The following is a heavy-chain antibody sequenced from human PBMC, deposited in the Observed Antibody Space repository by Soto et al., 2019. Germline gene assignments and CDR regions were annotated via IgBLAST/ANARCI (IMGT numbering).Heavy chain of an antibody. CDR1: GFTFGDYA. Sequence: GGSLRLSCTASGFTFGDYAMSWFRQAPGKGLEWVGFIRSKAYGGTTEYAASVKGRFTISRDDSKSIAYLQMNSLKTEDTAVYYCTREGYMVYALGLYYYYGMDVWGQGTTVTVSS. J-gene: IGHJ6*02. CDR3: TREGYMVYALGLYYYYGMDV. V-gene: IGHV3-49*03. D-gene: IGHD2-8*01. CDR2: IRSKAYGGTT.